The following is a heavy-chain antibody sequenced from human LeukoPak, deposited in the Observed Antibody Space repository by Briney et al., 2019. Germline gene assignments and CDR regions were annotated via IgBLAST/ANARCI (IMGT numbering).Heavy chain of an antibody. D-gene: IGHD6-13*01. CDR3: ASGTRHLSLDY. Sequence: GGSLRLSCAASGFTFSDYYMSWIRQAPGKGLEWVSYISSSGSTIYYADSVKGRFTISRDNAKNPLYLQMNSLRAEDTAVYYCASGTRHLSLDYWGQGTLVTVSS. V-gene: IGHV3-11*01. CDR1: GFTFSDYY. J-gene: IGHJ4*02. CDR2: ISSSGSTI.